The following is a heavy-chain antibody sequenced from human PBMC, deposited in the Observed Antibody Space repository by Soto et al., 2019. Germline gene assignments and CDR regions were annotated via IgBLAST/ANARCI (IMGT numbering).Heavy chain of an antibody. Sequence: QVQLVQSGAEVKKPGASVKVSCKASGYTFTSYGISWVRQAPGQGLEWMGGISAYNGNTNYAQKLQGRVTMTKDTSTSTAYMELRSLSSDDTAVYYCARDKLWTSEVFVYYHYGMDVWGQGTTVTVSS. CDR2: ISAYNGNT. V-gene: IGHV1-18*01. J-gene: IGHJ6*02. D-gene: IGHD3-10*02. CDR3: ARDKLWTSEVFVYYHYGMDV. CDR1: GYTFTSYG.